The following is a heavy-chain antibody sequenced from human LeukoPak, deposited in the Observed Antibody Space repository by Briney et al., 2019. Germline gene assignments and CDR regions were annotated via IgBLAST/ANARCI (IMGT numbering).Heavy chain of an antibody. J-gene: IGHJ4*02. Sequence: GRSLRLSCAASGFTFSSYAMHWVRQAPGKGLEWVAVISYDGSNKYYADSVKGRFTISRDNSKNTLYLQMNSLRAKDTAVYYCARDDHVDTAMGDIDYWGQGTLVTVSS. V-gene: IGHV3-30-3*01. D-gene: IGHD5-18*01. CDR2: ISYDGSNK. CDR3: ARDDHVDTAMGDIDY. CDR1: GFTFSSYA.